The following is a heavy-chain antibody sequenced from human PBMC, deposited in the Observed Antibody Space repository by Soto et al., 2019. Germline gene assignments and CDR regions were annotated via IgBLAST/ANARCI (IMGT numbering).Heavy chain of an antibody. V-gene: IGHV4-34*01. D-gene: IGHD3-3*01. J-gene: IGHJ6*02. Sequence: SETLSLTCAVYGGSLIGYYWSWIRQPPGKGLEWIGEINHSGSTNYKPSLKSRVTISVDTSKNQFSLKLSSVTAADTAVYYCARGKNYYDMPYGMDVWGQGTTVTVSS. CDR1: GGSLIGYY. CDR3: ARGKNYYDMPYGMDV. CDR2: INHSGST.